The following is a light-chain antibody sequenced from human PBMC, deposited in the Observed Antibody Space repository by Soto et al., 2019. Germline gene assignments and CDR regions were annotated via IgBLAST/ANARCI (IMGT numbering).Light chain of an antibody. CDR1: TSNIGSNN. V-gene: IGLV1-47*02. CDR2: TND. CDR3: AAWDDSLRGVM. Sequence: QSVLAQPPSVSGTPGQRLTISCSGCTSNIGSNNVYWYQQLPGAAPKLLIYTNDQRPSGVPERFSGSRSGTSASLAISDLRSEDEGDYFCAAWDDSLRGVMFGGGTKLTVL. J-gene: IGLJ3*02.